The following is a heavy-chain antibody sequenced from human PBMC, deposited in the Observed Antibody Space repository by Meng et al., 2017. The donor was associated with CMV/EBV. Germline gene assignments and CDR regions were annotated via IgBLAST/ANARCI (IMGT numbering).Heavy chain of an antibody. Sequence: LRLSCAISGASVSSNSAAWNWIRQSPSRGLEWLGRTYYRSKWYNDYAVSVKSRITINPDTSKNQFSLQLNSVTPEDTAVYYCARDAYSGSYSLGLGYWGQGTLVTVSS. CDR3: ARDAYSGSYSLGLGY. J-gene: IGHJ4*02. CDR2: TYYRSKWYN. D-gene: IGHD1-26*01. V-gene: IGHV6-1*01. CDR1: GASVSSNSAA.